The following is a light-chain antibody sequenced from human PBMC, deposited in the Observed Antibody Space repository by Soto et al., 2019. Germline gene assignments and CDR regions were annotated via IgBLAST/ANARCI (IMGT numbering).Light chain of an antibody. CDR2: AAF. CDR1: QSISRN. J-gene: IGKJ1*01. Sequence: EIVMTQSPATLSVSPGERATLSCRASQSISRNLAWYQQKPGQAPRLLIYAAFTRATGLPARFSGSGSGTEFTLTISSLQSEDFAVYSCQQYNNWPLTFGQGTKVEVK. CDR3: QQYNNWPLT. V-gene: IGKV3-15*01.